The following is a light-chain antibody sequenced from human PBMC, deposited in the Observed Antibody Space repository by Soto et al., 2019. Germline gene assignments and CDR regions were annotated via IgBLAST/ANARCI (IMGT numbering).Light chain of an antibody. Sequence: DIQLTQSPSSVSASVGVRGTITCRASQGISSWLAWYQQKPGKALKLMIYTASSLQSGVPSRFRGSGSGTDFTLTLSSPQPEDLGTYYCQQDNSFPVTFGHGTRLELK. CDR1: QGISSW. CDR2: TAS. V-gene: IGKV1D-12*01. J-gene: IGKJ5*01. CDR3: QQDNSFPVT.